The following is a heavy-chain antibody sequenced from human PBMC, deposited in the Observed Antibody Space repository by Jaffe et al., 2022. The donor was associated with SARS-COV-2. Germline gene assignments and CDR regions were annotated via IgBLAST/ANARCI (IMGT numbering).Heavy chain of an antibody. CDR3: AKPGGYCTDGGCGRIDR. V-gene: IGHV3-30*18. CDR1: GFTFSSNG. J-gene: IGHJ4*02. Sequence: VESGGGVVQPGRSLRLSCVASGFTFSSNGMHWVRRVPGKGLEWVAVISHDGRNQFYADSVKGRFTVSRDNSQNTLYLQMDSLRVEDTAVYYCAKPGGYCTDGGCGRIDRWGQGALVTVSS. CDR2: ISHDGRNQ. D-gene: IGHD2-8*01.